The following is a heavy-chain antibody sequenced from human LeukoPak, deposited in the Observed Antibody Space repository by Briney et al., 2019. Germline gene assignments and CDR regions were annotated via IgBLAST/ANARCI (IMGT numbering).Heavy chain of an antibody. J-gene: IGHJ4*02. D-gene: IGHD3-22*01. CDR2: IIPIFGTA. V-gene: IGHV1-69*13. Sequence: WASVKVSCKASGYTFSSYAISWVRQAPGQGLEWMGGIIPIFGTANYAQKFQGRVTITADESTSTAYMELSSLRSEDTAVYYCATYYYDSSGYYDYNYWGQGTLVTVSS. CDR1: GYTFSSYA. CDR3: ATYYYDSSGYYDYNY.